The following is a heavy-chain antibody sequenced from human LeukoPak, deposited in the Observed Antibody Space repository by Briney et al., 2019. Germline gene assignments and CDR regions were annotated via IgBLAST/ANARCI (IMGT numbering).Heavy chain of an antibody. CDR1: GGTFSSYA. CDR2: IIPILGIA. Sequence: GSSVKVSCKASGGTFSSYAISWVRQAPGQGLEWMGRIIPILGIANYAQKFQGRVTITADKSTSTAYMELSSLRSEDTAVYYCAKYSSSSGQFDPWGQGTLVTASS. D-gene: IGHD6-6*01. V-gene: IGHV1-69*04. J-gene: IGHJ5*02. CDR3: AKYSSSSGQFDP.